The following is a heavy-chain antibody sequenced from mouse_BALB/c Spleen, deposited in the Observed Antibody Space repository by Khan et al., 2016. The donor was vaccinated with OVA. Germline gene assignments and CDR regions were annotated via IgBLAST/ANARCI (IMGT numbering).Heavy chain of an antibody. Sequence: QIQLQQPGAELMRPGASVKLSCKASGYTFTSYWMNWVKQSPGPGLEWIGMIDPSDSETHYAQIFKDRAPLTVDKSSSTAYMHLSSLTSADSAVFYGARSEENGYDPSWFAYWGQGTLVTVSA. D-gene: IGHD2-2*01. CDR3: ARSEENGYDPSWFAY. J-gene: IGHJ3*01. V-gene: IGHV1-61*01. CDR2: IDPSDSET. CDR1: GYTFTSYW.